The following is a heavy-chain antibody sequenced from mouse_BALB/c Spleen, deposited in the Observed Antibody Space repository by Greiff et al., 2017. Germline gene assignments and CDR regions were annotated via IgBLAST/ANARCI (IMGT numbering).Heavy chain of an antibody. D-gene: IGHD2-4*01. CDR3: ARPLPTDYYDYDGDAMDY. Sequence: VQLQQSGAELVRPGTSVKMSCKAAGYTFTNYWIGWVKQRPGHGLEWIGDIYPGGGYTNYNEKFKGKATLTADTSSSTAYMQLSSLTSEDSAIYYCARPLPTDYYDYDGDAMDYWGQGTSVTVSS. CDR1: GYTFTNYW. V-gene: IGHV1-63*02. J-gene: IGHJ4*01. CDR2: IYPGGGYT.